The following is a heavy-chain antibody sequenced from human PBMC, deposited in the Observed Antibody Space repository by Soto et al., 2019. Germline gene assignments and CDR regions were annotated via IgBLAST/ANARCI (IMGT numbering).Heavy chain of an antibody. CDR3: AKERYSSSAERFD. Sequence: EVQLLESGGGLVQPGGSLRLSCAASGFTFSSYAMSWVRQAPGKGLEWVSAISGSGGSTYYADSVKGRFTIARDNSKNSLYLQMNSVRAEDTAVYYCAKERYSSSAERFDWGQGTLVTVSS. J-gene: IGHJ4*02. CDR2: ISGSGGST. D-gene: IGHD6-6*01. V-gene: IGHV3-23*01. CDR1: GFTFSSYA.